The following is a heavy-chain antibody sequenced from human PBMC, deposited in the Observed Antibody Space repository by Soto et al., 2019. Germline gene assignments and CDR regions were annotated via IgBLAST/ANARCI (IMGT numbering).Heavy chain of an antibody. V-gene: IGHV1-69*12. CDR1: GGTFSSYA. CDR2: IIPIFGTA. J-gene: IGHJ3*02. CDR3: ADMGVTGYDAFDI. Sequence: QVQLVQSGVEVKKPGSSVKVSCKASGGTFSSYAISWVRQAPGQGLEWMGGIIPIFGTANSAQKFQGRVTIPADESTITAYMELSSLRSEDTAVYYCADMGVTGYDAFDIWGQGTMVTVSS. D-gene: IGHD5-12*01.